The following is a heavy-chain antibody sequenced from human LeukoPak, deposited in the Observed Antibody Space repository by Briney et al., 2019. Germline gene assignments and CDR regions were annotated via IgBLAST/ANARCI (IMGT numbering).Heavy chain of an antibody. D-gene: IGHD2-21*01. CDR3: ASGHSKDAFDI. CDR1: GGSISSYY. Sequence: SETLSLTCTVSGGSISSYYWSWIRQPPGKGLEWIGYIYYSGSTNYNPSLKSRVIISVDTSKNQFSLKLGSVTAADTAVYYCASGHSKDAFDIWGQGTMVTVSS. J-gene: IGHJ3*02. CDR2: IYYSGST. V-gene: IGHV4-59*01.